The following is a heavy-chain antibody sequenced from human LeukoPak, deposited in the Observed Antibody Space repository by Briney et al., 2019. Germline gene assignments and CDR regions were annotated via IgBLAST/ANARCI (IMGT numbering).Heavy chain of an antibody. V-gene: IGHV3-23*01. CDR3: AKDLPGSFLYGNFDY. Sequence: PGGSLRLSCAASGFTFSSYAMSWVRQAPGKGLEWVSAISGSGSSTYYADSVKGRFTISRDNSKNTLYLQMNSLRAEDTAVYYCAKDLPGSFLYGNFDYWGQGTLVTVSS. CDR2: ISGSGSST. D-gene: IGHD2-2*02. CDR1: GFTFSSYA. J-gene: IGHJ4*02.